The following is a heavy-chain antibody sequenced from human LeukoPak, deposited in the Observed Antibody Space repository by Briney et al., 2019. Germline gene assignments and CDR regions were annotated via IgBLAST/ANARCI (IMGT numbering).Heavy chain of an antibody. J-gene: IGHJ3*02. CDR1: GGTFSSYA. CDR2: IIPIFGTA. CDR3: ARVGQQLVLAFDI. D-gene: IGHD6-13*01. V-gene: IGHV1-69*05. Sequence: PVKVSCKASGGTFSSYAISWVRQAPGQGLEWMGRIIPIFGTANYAQKFQGRVTITTDESTSTAYMELSSLRSEDTAVYYCARVGQQLVLAFDIWGQGTMVTLSS.